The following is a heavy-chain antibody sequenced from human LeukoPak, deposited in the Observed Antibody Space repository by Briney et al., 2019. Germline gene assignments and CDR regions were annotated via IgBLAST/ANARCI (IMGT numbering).Heavy chain of an antibody. CDR2: INPSGGST. V-gene: IGHV1-46*01. D-gene: IGHD2-15*01. CDR1: GYTSTSYY. CDR3: ARGLTKVVDYYYGMDV. Sequence: ASVKVSCKASGYTSTSYYMHWVRQAPGQGLEWMGIINPSGGSTSYAQKFQGRVTMTRDTSTSTVYMELSSLRSEDTAVYYCARGLTKVVDYYYGMDVWGQGTTVTVSS. J-gene: IGHJ6*02.